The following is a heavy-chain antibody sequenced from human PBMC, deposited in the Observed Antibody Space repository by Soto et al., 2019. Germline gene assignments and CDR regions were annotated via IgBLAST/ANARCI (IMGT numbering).Heavy chain of an antibody. D-gene: IGHD2-15*01. J-gene: IGHJ4*02. CDR2: IYYSGST. V-gene: IGHV4-61*08. CDR1: GGSISSGGYS. Sequence: SETLSLTCVVSGGSISSGGYSWSWIRQPPGKGLECIGYIYYSGSTNYNPSLKSRVTISVDTSKNQFSLKLSSVTAADTAVYYCARTPDHWGQGTLVTVSS. CDR3: ARTPDH.